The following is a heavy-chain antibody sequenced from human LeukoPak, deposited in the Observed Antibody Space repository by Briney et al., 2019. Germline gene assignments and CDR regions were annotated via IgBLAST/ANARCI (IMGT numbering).Heavy chain of an antibody. CDR2: FQYGGAT. V-gene: IGHV4-39*01. CDR3: ARHVSDCSVGSCYSYFDP. J-gene: IGHJ5*02. Sequence: SSETLSLTCTVSGDSISRSSSYWGWIRQPPGKGLEWIGSFQYGGATYYNPSLKSRVTKSVDTSKNQFSLKLNSVTAADTAVYYCARHVSDCSVGSCYSYFDPWGQGTLVTVSS. D-gene: IGHD2-15*01. CDR1: GDSISRSSSY.